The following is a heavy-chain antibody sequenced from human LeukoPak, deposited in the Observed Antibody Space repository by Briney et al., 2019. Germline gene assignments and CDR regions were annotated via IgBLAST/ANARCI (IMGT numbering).Heavy chain of an antibody. CDR3: ATAPIVAATSPWFDP. J-gene: IGHJ5*02. V-gene: IGHV1-24*01. Sequence: GASVKVSCKVSEYTLTELSMHWVRQAPGKGLEWMGGFDPEDGETIYAQKFQGRVTMTEDTSTDTAYMELSSLRSEDTAVYYCATAPIVAATSPWFDPWGQGTLVTVSS. CDR1: EYTLTELS. D-gene: IGHD2-15*01. CDR2: FDPEDGET.